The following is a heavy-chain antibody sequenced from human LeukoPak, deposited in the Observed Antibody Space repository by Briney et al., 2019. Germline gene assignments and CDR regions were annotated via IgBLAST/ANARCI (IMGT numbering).Heavy chain of an antibody. CDR3: AREGLGELTLDY. CDR1: GYTFNKYG. CDR2: ISTSNGDT. V-gene: IGHV1-18*01. Sequence: ASVKVSCKASGYTFNKYGITWVRQAPGQGLEWMGWISTSNGDTKYAQKLQGRVTMTTDTSTSTAYMELRNLRSDDTAVYYCAREGLGELTLDYWGQGTLVTVSS. J-gene: IGHJ4*02. D-gene: IGHD3-16*01.